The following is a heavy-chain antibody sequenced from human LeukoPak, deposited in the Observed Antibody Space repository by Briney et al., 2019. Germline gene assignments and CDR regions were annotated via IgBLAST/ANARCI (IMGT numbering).Heavy chain of an antibody. Sequence: SETLSLTCAVYGGSFSGYYWSWIRQPPGKGLEWIGEINHSGSTNYNPSLKSRVTISVDTSKNQLSLKLSSVTAADTAVYYCARGLPRIMRELLRSRPKPLNFDYWGQGTLVTVSS. V-gene: IGHV4-34*01. J-gene: IGHJ4*02. CDR3: ARGLPRIMRELLRSRPKPLNFDY. D-gene: IGHD1-26*01. CDR2: INHSGST. CDR1: GGSFSGYY.